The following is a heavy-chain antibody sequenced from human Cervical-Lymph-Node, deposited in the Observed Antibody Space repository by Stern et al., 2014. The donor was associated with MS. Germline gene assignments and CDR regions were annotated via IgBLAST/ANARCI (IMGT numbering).Heavy chain of an antibody. CDR2: IYTSGST. Sequence: QLQLQESGPGLVKPSQTLSLTCTVSGGSISSGSYYWSWIRQPAGKGLEWIGRIYTSGSTNYNPSLKSRVTISVDTSKNQFPLKLSFVTAADTAVYYCATGPHYYGMDVWGQGTTVTVSS. CDR3: ATGPHYYGMDV. D-gene: IGHD1-14*01. CDR1: GGSISSGSYY. J-gene: IGHJ6*02. V-gene: IGHV4-61*02.